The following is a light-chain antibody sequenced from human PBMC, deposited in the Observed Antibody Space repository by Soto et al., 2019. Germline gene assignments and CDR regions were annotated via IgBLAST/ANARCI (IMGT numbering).Light chain of an antibody. CDR3: QQYNNWPQT. J-gene: IGKJ1*01. V-gene: IGKV3-15*01. Sequence: IGSTQAPATPSVSPGERATPSCPSSQSVTSNLAWYQQKPGQAPRLLIYGASTRATGIPARFSGSGSGTEFTLTISSLQSEDFALYHCQQYNNWPQTFGQGTKVDIK. CDR1: QSVTSN. CDR2: GAS.